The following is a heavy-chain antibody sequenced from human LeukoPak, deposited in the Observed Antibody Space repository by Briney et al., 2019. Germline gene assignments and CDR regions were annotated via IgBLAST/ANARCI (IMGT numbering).Heavy chain of an antibody. Sequence: ASVKVSCKASGYTFTSYDINWVRQATGQGLEWMGWMNPHSGNTGYAQKLQGRVTIPRNTSISTAYMELSSLRSEDTAVYYCARDLRAFRDGYKNPNFYLDYWGQGTLVTVSS. V-gene: IGHV1-8*03. CDR3: ARDLRAFRDGYKNPNFYLDY. D-gene: IGHD5-24*01. J-gene: IGHJ4*02. CDR1: GYTFTSYD. CDR2: MNPHSGNT.